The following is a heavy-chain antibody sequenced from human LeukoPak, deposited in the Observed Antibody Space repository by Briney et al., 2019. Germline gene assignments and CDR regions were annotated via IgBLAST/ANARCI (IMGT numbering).Heavy chain of an antibody. D-gene: IGHD6-13*01. J-gene: IGHJ4*02. CDR3: AASDGEQQLAL. Sequence: GESLRLSCAASGFTFTTYWMSWVRQAPGKGLEWVANINQDGTEKYYVDSVKGRFTISRDNSKNSLYLQMNSLRTEDTALYYCAASDGEQQLALWGQGTLVTVSS. CDR2: INQDGTEK. V-gene: IGHV3-7*03. CDR1: GFTFTTYW.